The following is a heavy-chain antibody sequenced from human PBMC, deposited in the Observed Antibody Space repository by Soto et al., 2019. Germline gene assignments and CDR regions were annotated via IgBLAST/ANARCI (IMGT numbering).Heavy chain of an antibody. CDR3: VKDQGLVFGYFTT. V-gene: IGHV3-30*18. CDR1: GPTFGGIG. Sequence: QVQLVESGGAGVKPGRSLRPSFAASGPTFGGIGMHWARRAPAKGLEWLTFITHDGTKTYYADSVKGRFTISRDNSKNTQYLQMNSLRAEDTALYYCVKDQGLVFGYFTTWGQGALVTVSS. CDR2: ITHDGTKT. D-gene: IGHD3-10*02. J-gene: IGHJ5*02.